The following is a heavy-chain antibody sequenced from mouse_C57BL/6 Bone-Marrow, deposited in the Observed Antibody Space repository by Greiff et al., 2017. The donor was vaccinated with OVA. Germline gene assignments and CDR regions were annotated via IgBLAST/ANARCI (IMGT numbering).Heavy chain of an antibody. Sequence: EVMLVESGGGLVKPGGSLKLSCAASGFTFSDYGMHWVRQAPEKGLEWVAYISSGSSTIYYADTVKGRFTISRDNVKNTLFLQMTSLRSEDTTMYYCATDMVTTSWWYFDVWGTGTTVTVSS. CDR2: ISSGSSTI. CDR3: ATDMVTTSWWYFDV. D-gene: IGHD2-2*01. J-gene: IGHJ1*03. CDR1: GFTFSDYG. V-gene: IGHV5-17*01.